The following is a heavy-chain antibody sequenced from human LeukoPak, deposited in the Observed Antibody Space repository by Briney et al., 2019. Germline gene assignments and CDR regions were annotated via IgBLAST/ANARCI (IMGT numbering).Heavy chain of an antibody. Sequence: GGSLRLSCAASGFTFSNYGMHWVRQAPGKGLDWVAFIRYDGTNKYYADSVQGRFTISRDNSKNALYLQLNSLRAEDTAVYYCAKSSDYYDSSGSYYVCGVDVWGQGTPVTVSS. V-gene: IGHV3-30*02. CDR3: AKSSDYYDSSGSYYVCGVDV. CDR2: IRYDGTNK. D-gene: IGHD3-22*01. CDR1: GFTFSNYG. J-gene: IGHJ6*02.